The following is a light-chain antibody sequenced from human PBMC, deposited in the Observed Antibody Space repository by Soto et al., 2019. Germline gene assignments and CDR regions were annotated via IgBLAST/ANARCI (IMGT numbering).Light chain of an antibody. J-gene: IGLJ1*01. V-gene: IGLV2-23*02. CDR1: SSDVGSYNL. Sequence: QSVLTQPASVSGSPGQSITISCTGTSSDVGSYNLVSWYQQHPGKAPKLMIYEVSKRPSGVSNRFSGSKSGNTASLTISGLQDEDEADYSCCSYAGSTDVFGTGTKLTVL. CDR3: CSYAGSTDV. CDR2: EVS.